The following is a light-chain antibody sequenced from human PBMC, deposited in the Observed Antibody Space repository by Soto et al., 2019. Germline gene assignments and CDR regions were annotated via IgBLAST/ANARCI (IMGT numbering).Light chain of an antibody. CDR2: DTS. J-gene: IGKJ4*01. CDR1: QSVNNY. V-gene: IGKV3-11*01. CDR3: QQFSSYPLT. Sequence: ETVLTQSPATLSLSPGERATLXCRASQSVNNYLAWYQQKPGQAPRLLIYDTSDRASGIPARFGGSGSGTDFTLTISRLEPEDFAVYYCQQFSSYPLTFGGGTKVDIK.